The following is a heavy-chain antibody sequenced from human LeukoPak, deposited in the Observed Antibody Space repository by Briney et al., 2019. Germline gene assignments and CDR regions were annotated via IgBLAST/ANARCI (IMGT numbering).Heavy chain of an antibody. Sequence: GGSLRLSCAASGSTFSSYSMNWVRQAPGKGLEWVSSISSSSSYIYYADSVKGRFTISRDNAKNSLYLQMNSLRAEDTAVYYCARGIAVAGTIRYGMDVWGQGTTVTVSS. CDR1: GSTFSSYS. CDR3: ARGIAVAGTIRYGMDV. D-gene: IGHD6-19*01. J-gene: IGHJ6*02. CDR2: ISSSSSYI. V-gene: IGHV3-21*01.